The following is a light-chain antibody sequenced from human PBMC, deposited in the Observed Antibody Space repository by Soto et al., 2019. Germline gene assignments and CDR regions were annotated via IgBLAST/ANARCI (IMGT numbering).Light chain of an antibody. CDR3: QQYYSYPLT. CDR1: QGISSY. CDR2: AAS. V-gene: IGKV1-8*01. J-gene: IGKJ4*01. Sequence: AIRMTQSPSSFAASTGDRVTITCGASQGISSYLAWYQQKPGKAPKLLIYAASTLESGVPSRFSGSGSGTDFTLTISCLQSEDFATYYCQQYYSYPLTFGGGTKVDIK.